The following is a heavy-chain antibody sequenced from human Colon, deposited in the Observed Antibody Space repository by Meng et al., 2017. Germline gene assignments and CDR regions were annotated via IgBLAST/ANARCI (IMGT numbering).Heavy chain of an antibody. V-gene: IGHV3-21*01. CDR3: ARDIPGRLFDN. CDR1: GFTFSSHR. J-gene: IGHJ4*02. D-gene: IGHD6-6*01. Sequence: EVQLVESGGGLVKPGGSLRLSCAASGFTFSSHRMNWVRLAPGKGLEWVSTISSGSNFIYYADSLKGRFTISRDNAKNSLYLQIDSLRAEDTAVYYCARDIPGRLFDNWGQGTLVTVSS. CDR2: ISSGSNFI.